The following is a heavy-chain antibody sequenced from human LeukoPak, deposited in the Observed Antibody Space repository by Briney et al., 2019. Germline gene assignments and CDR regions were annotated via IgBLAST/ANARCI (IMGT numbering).Heavy chain of an antibody. J-gene: IGHJ4*02. CDR3: ARVSSGYDEYYFDY. CDR1: GLTFSSYA. CDR2: ISYDGSNK. D-gene: IGHD5-12*01. V-gene: IGHV3-30*04. Sequence: GRSLRLSCAASGLTFSSYAMHWVRQAPGKGLEWVAVISYDGSNKYYADTVKGRFTISRDNSKNTLYLQMNSLRAEDTAVYYCARVSSGYDEYYFDYWGQGTLVTVSS.